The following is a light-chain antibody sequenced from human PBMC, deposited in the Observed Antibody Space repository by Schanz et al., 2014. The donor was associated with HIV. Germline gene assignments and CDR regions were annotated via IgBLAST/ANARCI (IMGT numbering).Light chain of an antibody. CDR1: RSNLGAGSD. Sequence: QSVLTQPPSVSGAPGQRVTISCTGTRSNLGAGSDAHWYQQLPGTAPKLLIYGDRNRPSGVPDRFSGSKSGTSASLAITGLQAEDEADYYCQSYDSSTKVYVFGPGTKLTVL. J-gene: IGLJ1*01. V-gene: IGLV1-40*01. CDR3: QSYDSSTKVYV. CDR2: GDR.